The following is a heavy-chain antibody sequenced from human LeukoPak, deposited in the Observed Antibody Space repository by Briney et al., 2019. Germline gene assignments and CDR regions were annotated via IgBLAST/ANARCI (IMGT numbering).Heavy chain of an antibody. V-gene: IGHV1-2*02. CDR3: ARVDGSRLSLAWFDP. Sequence: ASVKVSCKASGYTFTGYYMHWVRQAPGQGLEWMGWINPNSGGTNYAQKFQGRVTMTRDTSISTAYMELSRLRSDDTAVYYCARVDGSRLSLAWFDPWGQGTLVTVSS. D-gene: IGHD1-26*01. CDR1: GYTFTGYY. CDR2: INPNSGGT. J-gene: IGHJ5*02.